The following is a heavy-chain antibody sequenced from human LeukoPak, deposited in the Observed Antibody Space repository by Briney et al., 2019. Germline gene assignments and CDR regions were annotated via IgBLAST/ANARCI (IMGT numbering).Heavy chain of an antibody. J-gene: IGHJ6*03. D-gene: IGHD4-11*01. Sequence: GGSLRLSCAASGFTFSSYSMNWVRQAPGMGLEWVSYISSSSSTIYYADSVKGRFTISRDNAKNSLYLQMNSLRADDTAVYYCAREIMGGVTTGNYMDVWGKGTTVTVSS. CDR3: AREIMGGVTTGNYMDV. CDR1: GFTFSSYS. CDR2: ISSSSSTI. V-gene: IGHV3-48*01.